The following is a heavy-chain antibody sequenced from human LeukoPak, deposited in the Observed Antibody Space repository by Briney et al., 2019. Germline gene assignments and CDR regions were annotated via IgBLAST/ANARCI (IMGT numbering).Heavy chain of an antibody. Sequence: PSETLSLTSTVSGGSIISYYWSWIRQPPGKGLEWIGYIYYSGSTNYNPSLKSRVTISVDTSKNQFSLKLSSVTAADTAVYYCARGVGGNGPNSPYFDSCGQGTLVTVSS. J-gene: IGHJ4*02. CDR2: IYYSGST. D-gene: IGHD1-26*01. V-gene: IGHV4-59*01. CDR1: GGSIISYY. CDR3: ARGVGGNGPNSPYFDS.